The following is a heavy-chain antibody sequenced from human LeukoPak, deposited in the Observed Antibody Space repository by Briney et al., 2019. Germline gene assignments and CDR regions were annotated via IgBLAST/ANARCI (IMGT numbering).Heavy chain of an antibody. CDR3: ARRYCSGGSCPFDY. J-gene: IGHJ4*02. D-gene: IGHD2-15*01. CDR1: GGSISSSSYY. CDR2: IYYSGST. V-gene: IGHV4-39*01. Sequence: MTSXXLSLTCTVSGGSISSSSYYWGWIRQPPGKGLEWIGSIYYSGSTYYHPSLKSRVTISVDTSKNQFSLKLSSVTAADTAVYYCARRYCSGGSCPFDYWGQGTLVTVSS.